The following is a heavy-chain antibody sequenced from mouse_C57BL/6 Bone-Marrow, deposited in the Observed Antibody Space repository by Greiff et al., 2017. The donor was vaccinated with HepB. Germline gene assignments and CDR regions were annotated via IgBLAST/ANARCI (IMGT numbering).Heavy chain of an antibody. CDR1: GFSLTSYG. D-gene: IGHD1-1*01. V-gene: IGHV2-2*01. CDR2: IWSGGST. CDR3: ARNWYYGSSYLFFDY. J-gene: IGHJ2*01. Sequence: VQRVESGPGLVQPSQSLSITCTVSGFSLTSYGVHWVRQSPGKGLEWLGVIWSGGSTDYNAAFISRLSISKDNSKSQVFFKMNSLQADDTAIYYCARNWYYGSSYLFFDYWGQGTTLTVSS.